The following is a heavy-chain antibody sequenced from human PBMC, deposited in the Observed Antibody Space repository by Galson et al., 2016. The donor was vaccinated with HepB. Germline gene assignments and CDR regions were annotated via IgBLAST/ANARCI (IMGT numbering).Heavy chain of an antibody. V-gene: IGHV3-48*02. J-gene: IGHJ4*02. CDR3: ASNYYDSSGYYWGLD. CDR2: ISTSSRTI. Sequence: SLRLSCAASGLTFSNYSMNWVRQAPGKGLEWLSYISTSSRTIYYADSVKGRFTISRDNAKNSLYLQMNSLRDEDTAVYYCASNYYDSSGYYWGLDWGQGTLVTVSS. CDR1: GLTFSNYS. D-gene: IGHD3-22*01.